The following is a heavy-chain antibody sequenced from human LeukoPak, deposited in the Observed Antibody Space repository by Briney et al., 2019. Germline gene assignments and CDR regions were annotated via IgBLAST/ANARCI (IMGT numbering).Heavy chain of an antibody. Sequence: GGTLRLSCAASGFTFSSYGMSWVRQAPGKGLEWVSAISGSGGGTYYADSVKGRFTISRDNSKNTLYLQMNSLRAEDAAVYYCALVGTLDYWGQGTLVTVSS. J-gene: IGHJ4*02. CDR2: ISGSGGGT. CDR1: GFTFSSYG. CDR3: ALVGTLDY. V-gene: IGHV3-23*01.